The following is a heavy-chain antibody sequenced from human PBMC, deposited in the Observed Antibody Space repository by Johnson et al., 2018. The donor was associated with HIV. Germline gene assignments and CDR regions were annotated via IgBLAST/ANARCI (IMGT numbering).Heavy chain of an antibody. J-gene: IGHJ3*02. Sequence: VQLVESGGGLVQPGGSLRLSCAASGFTVSSNYMSWVRQAPGKGLEWVSVIYSGGSTYYADSVKGRFTISGDNAKNSLYLQMNSLRAEDTALYYCAREGGYCSGGSCVNAFDIWGQGTMVTVSS. D-gene: IGHD2-15*01. V-gene: IGHV3-66*01. CDR3: AREGGYCSGGSCVNAFDI. CDR1: GFTVSSNY. CDR2: IYSGGST.